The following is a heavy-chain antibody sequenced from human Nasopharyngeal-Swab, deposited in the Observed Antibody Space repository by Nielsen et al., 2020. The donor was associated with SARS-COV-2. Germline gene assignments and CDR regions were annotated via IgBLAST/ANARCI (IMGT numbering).Heavy chain of an antibody. Sequence: GGSLRLSCAASGFTVSSTYMSWVRQAPGKGLEWVSGIGSGGNKNYADSVKGRFTISRDNSKNTVYLQMNGLRGDDTAVYYCATDGSQRALHHWGQGTLVTVSS. J-gene: IGHJ1*01. CDR1: GFTVSSTY. CDR2: IGSGGNK. CDR3: ATDGSQRALHH. V-gene: IGHV3-53*01. D-gene: IGHD1-1*01.